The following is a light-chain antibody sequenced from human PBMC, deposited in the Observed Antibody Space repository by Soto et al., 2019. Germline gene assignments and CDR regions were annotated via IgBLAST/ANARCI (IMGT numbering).Light chain of an antibody. CDR2: DAS. Sequence: EIVMTQSPATLSVSPGERATLSCRASQYLSSNLAWYQQKPGQAPRLLIYDASTRATGIPARFSGSGSGTEFTLTISSLQSEDFAVYYCQQYTNWRTFGQGTKVEIK. CDR3: QQYTNWRT. V-gene: IGKV3-15*01. CDR1: QYLSSN. J-gene: IGKJ1*01.